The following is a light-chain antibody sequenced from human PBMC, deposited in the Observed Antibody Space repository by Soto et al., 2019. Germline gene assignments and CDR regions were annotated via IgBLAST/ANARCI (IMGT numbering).Light chain of an antibody. Sequence: EIVLRQSPGTLSLSPGDSATLSCRAIRSVSSTFLAWYQQKPGQAPRLLIYGASTRATGIPARFSGSGSGTEFTLTISSLQSEDFAVYYCQQYNNWPPITFGQGTRLEIK. J-gene: IGKJ5*01. CDR2: GAS. CDR3: QQYNNWPPIT. CDR1: RSVSSTF. V-gene: IGKV3-15*01.